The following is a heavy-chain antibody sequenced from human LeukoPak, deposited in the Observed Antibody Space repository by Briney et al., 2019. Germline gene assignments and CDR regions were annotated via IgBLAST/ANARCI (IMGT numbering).Heavy chain of an antibody. CDR1: GGSISSYY. CDR3: ARDRYYDSSGYPNYWYFDL. Sequence: PSETLSLTCTVSGGSISSYYWSWIRQPPGKGLEWIGHIYYSGSTNYNPSLKSRVTISVDTSKNQFSLKLSSVTAADTAVYYCARDRYYDSSGYPNYWYFDLWGRGTLVTVSS. D-gene: IGHD3-22*01. CDR2: IYYSGST. J-gene: IGHJ2*01. V-gene: IGHV4-59*01.